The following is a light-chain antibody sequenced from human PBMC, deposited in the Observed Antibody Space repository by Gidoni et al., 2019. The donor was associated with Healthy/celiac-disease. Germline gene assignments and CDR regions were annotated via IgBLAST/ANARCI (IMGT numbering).Light chain of an antibody. CDR1: QDISNY. J-gene: IGKJ4*01. CDR2: DAS. CDR3: QKYDNLPALT. V-gene: IGKV1-33*01. Sequence: DIQITQSPSSLSASVGDRVTITCHASQDISNYLNWYQQKPGKAPKLLIYDASNLETGVPSRVMGSGSGTDFTFTISSLQPEDIATYYCQKYDNLPALTCGGXTKVEIK.